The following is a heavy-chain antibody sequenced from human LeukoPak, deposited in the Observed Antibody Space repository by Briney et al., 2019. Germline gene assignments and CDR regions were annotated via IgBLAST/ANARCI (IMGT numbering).Heavy chain of an antibody. CDR3: ARGPRITLVRGGQWYYYMDV. Sequence: ASVKVSCKASGYIFTSYGISWVRQAPGQGLEWMGIINPSGGSTNYAQKFQGRVTMTRDTSTSTVYMELSSLRSEDTAVYYCARGPRITLVRGGQWYYYMDVWGKGTTVTISS. CDR2: INPSGGST. J-gene: IGHJ6*03. D-gene: IGHD3-10*01. CDR1: GYIFTSYG. V-gene: IGHV1-46*01.